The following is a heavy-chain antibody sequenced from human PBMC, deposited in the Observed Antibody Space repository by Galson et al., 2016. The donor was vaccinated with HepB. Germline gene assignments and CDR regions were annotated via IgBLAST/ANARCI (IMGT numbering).Heavy chain of an antibody. J-gene: IGHJ4*02. D-gene: IGHD2-21*01. CDR1: GFTFSWFG. Sequence: SLRLSCAASGFTFSWFGMHWVRQAPGKGLEWVALISYDGSNEYYSDSVKGRFTISRDNSKNTMYLQMNRERLEDTAVYYCAKDLWRRGFLDHWGQGTLVTVSS. CDR2: ISYDGSNE. CDR3: AKDLWRRGFLDH. V-gene: IGHV3-30*18.